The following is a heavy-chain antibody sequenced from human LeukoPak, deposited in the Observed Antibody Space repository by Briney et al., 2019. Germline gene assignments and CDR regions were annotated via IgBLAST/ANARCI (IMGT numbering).Heavy chain of an antibody. J-gene: IGHJ6*03. V-gene: IGHV3-30*02. D-gene: IGHD2-15*01. CDR2: IRYDGSKK. CDR1: GFSFNSYG. CDR3: AKVFCSGGSCYSGYYYYYMDV. Sequence: GGSLRLSCAASGFSFNSYGMHWVRQAPGKGPEWVAFIRYDGSKKYYADSVKGRFTISRDNSKNTLYLQMNSLRAEDTAVYYCAKVFCSGGSCYSGYYYYYMDVWGKGTTVTISS.